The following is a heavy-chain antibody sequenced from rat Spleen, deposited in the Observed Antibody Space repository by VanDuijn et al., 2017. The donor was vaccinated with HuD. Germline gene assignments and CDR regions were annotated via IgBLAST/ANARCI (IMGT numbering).Heavy chain of an antibody. CDR3: ARHGIYNNDGWFAY. V-gene: IGHV5-22*01. Sequence: EVQLVESGGGLVQPGRSLKLSCAASGFIFSDFYMVWVRQAPRKGLEWVASISFEGSSTYYRDSVKGRFTISRDNAKNTQYLQMDSLRSEDTATYYCARHGIYNNDGWFAYWGQGTLVTVSS. D-gene: IGHD1-10*01. J-gene: IGHJ3*01. CDR1: GFIFSDFY. CDR2: ISFEGSST.